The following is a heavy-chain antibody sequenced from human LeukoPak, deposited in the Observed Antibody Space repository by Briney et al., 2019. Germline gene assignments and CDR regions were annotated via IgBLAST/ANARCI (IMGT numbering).Heavy chain of an antibody. V-gene: IGHV4-4*07. CDR3: ARSPYDSSGYSSVLFDY. J-gene: IGHJ4*02. Sequence: SETLSLTCTVSGGSISSYYWSWIRQPAGKGLEWIGRIYTSGSTNYNPSLKSRVTMSVDTSKNHFSLKLSSVTAADTAVYYCARSPYDSSGYSSVLFDYWGQGTLVTVSS. CDR2: IYTSGST. CDR1: GGSISSYY. D-gene: IGHD3-22*01.